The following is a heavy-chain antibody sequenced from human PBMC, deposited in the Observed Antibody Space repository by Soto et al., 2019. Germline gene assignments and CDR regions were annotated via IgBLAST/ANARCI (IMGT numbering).Heavy chain of an antibody. D-gene: IGHD4-17*01. Sequence: QVQLVESGGGVVQPGRSLRLSCAASGFTFSSYAMHWVRQAPGKGLEWVAVISYDGSNKYYADSVKGRFTISRDNSKYTLYLQMNSLRAEDTAVYYCARDRGHGDYDYWGQGTLVTVSS. J-gene: IGHJ4*02. CDR2: ISYDGSNK. V-gene: IGHV3-30-3*01. CDR3: ARDRGHGDYDY. CDR1: GFTFSSYA.